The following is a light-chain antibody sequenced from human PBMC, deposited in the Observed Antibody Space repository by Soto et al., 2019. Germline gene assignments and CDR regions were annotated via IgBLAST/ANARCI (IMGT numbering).Light chain of an antibody. CDR1: SSNIGAGHD. CDR3: QSYDSSLSGSEV. J-gene: IGLJ1*01. V-gene: IGLV1-40*01. CDR2: GNG. Sequence: QSVVTQPPSVSGAPGQRVTISCTGSSSNIGAGHDVHWYQHLPGTTPKLLIYGNGNRPSGVPDRFSGSKSGTSASLAITGLQAEYEADYYCQSYDSSLSGSEVFGTGTKLTVL.